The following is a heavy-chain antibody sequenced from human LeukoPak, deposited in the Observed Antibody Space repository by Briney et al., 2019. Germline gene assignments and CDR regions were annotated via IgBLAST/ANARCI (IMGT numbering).Heavy chain of an antibody. CDR3: ARDLVVEGPLRYFENVAFDI. J-gene: IGHJ3*02. CDR2: INHSGST. V-gene: IGHV4-34*01. D-gene: IGHD3-9*01. CDR1: GGSFSGYY. Sequence: PSETLSLTCAVYGGSFSGYYWSWIRQPPGKGLEWIGEINHSGSTNYNPSLKSRVTISVDTSKNQFSLKLSSVTAADTAVYYCARDLVVEGPLRYFENVAFDIWGQGTMVTVSS.